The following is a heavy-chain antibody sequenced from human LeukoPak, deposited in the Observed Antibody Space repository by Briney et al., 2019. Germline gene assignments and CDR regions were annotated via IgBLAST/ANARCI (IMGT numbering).Heavy chain of an antibody. CDR3: ARAGAIFGVVKHYYYCMDV. V-gene: IGHV1-69*13. J-gene: IGHJ6*03. D-gene: IGHD3-3*01. Sequence: ASVKVSCKASGGTFSSYAISWVRQAPGQGLEWMGGIIPIFGTANYAQKFQGRVTITADESTSTAYMELSSLRSEDTAVYYCARAGAIFGVVKHYYYCMDVWGKGTTVTVSS. CDR2: IIPIFGTA. CDR1: GGTFSSYA.